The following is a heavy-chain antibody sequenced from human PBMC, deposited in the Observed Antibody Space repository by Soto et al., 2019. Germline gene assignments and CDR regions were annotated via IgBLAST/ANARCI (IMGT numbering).Heavy chain of an antibody. J-gene: IGHJ4*02. Sequence: SLRLSCVGSGFTFSSYGMHWVRQAPGKGLECVAVISDTGCSYYYAASVEGRFTISRENSKNTLSLHMDRLRVEDTAVYYCAKDRGGDCPDNSCYFGADYWGQGTPVTVSS. CDR1: GFTFSSYG. D-gene: IGHD2-2*01. CDR3: AKDRGGDCPDNSCYFGADY. CDR2: ISDTGCSY. V-gene: IGHV3-30*18.